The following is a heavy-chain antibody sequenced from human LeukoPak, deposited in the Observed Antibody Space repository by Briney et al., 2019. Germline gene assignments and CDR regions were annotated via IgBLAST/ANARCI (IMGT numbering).Heavy chain of an antibody. CDR2: FDPEDGET. CDR3: ARVRPASSSGYFDY. CDR1: GYTLTELS. D-gene: IGHD6-6*01. V-gene: IGHV1-24*01. J-gene: IGHJ4*02. Sequence: ASVKVSCKVSGYTLTELSMHWVRQAPGKGLEWMGGFDPEDGETIYAQKFQGRVTMTRDTSTNSVYMELSSLRSEDTAVYYCARVRPASSSGYFDYWGQGTLVTVSS.